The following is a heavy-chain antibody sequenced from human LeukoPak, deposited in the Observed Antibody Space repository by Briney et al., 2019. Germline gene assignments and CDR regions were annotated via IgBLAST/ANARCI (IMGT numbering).Heavy chain of an antibody. CDR3: AKGARRPYSGSYYDY. D-gene: IGHD1-26*01. V-gene: IGHV3-23*01. CDR2: ISGSGGST. J-gene: IGHJ4*02. CDR1: GFTFSSYG. Sequence: GGTLRLSCAASGFTFSSYGMSWVRQAPGKGLEWVSAISGSGGSTYYADSVKGRFTISRDNSKNTLYLQMNGLRAEDTAVYYCAKGARRPYSGSYYDYWGQGTLVTVSS.